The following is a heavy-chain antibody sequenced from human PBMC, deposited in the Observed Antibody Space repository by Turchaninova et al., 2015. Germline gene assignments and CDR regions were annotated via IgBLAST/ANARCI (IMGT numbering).Heavy chain of an antibody. D-gene: IGHD3-3*01. CDR1: GFPFRRYA. CDR2: VRGSCGST. Sequence: VKLVESGGGLVQPGGSLRLTFAASGFPFRRYAMSWVRQVPGKGLEWGDAVRGSCGSTDEPQSGSGGFTVSRDNSKNTLYLQMNSLRAEDTAVYYCAKDWDFWRLYYFDYWGQGTLVTVSS. CDR3: AKDWDFWRLYYFDY. V-gene: IGHV3-23*04. J-gene: IGHJ4*02.